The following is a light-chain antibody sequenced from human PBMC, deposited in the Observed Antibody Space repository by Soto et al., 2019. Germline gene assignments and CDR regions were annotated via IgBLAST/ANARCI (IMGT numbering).Light chain of an antibody. CDR1: SSNIGGNS. Sequence: QSGLTQPPSVSAAPGQKVTISCSGSSSNIGGNSVSWYQQLPGTAPKLLIYDDNKRPSGIPDRFSGSKSGTSATLGITGFQTGDEADYYCGTWDSSLSVHVFGTGTKVTV. V-gene: IGLV1-51*01. J-gene: IGLJ1*01. CDR2: DDN. CDR3: GTWDSSLSVHV.